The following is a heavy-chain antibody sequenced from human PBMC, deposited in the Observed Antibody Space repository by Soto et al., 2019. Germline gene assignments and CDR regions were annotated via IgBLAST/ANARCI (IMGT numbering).Heavy chain of an antibody. CDR2: ISAYNGNT. J-gene: IGHJ5*02. CDR1: GYTFTSYG. V-gene: IGHV1-18*01. D-gene: IGHD2-15*01. Sequence: QVQLVQSGAEVKKPGASVKVSCKASGYTFTSYGISWVRQAPGQGLEWMGWISAYNGNTNYAQKLQGRVTMTTDTSTGTAHMELRSLRSDDTAVYYWARVPAVVAARRYWFDPWGQGTLVTVSS. CDR3: ARVPAVVAARRYWFDP.